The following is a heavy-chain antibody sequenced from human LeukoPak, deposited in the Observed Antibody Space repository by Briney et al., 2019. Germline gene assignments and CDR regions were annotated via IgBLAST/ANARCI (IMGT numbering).Heavy chain of an antibody. V-gene: IGHV4-39*07. CDR3: ARDLAAAGTIDP. CDR1: GGSITSSSYY. Sequence: SETLSLTCTVSGGSITSSSYYWGWIRQPPGKGLEWIGSIYYSGSTYFNPSLKSRVTISLDTSKTQFSLKLSSVTAADTAVYYCARDLAAAGTIDPWGQGTLVTVSS. CDR2: IYYSGST. D-gene: IGHD6-13*01. J-gene: IGHJ5*02.